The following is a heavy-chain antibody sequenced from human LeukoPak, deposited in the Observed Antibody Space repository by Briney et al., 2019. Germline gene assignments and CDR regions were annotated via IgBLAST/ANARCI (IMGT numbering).Heavy chain of an antibody. CDR2: INPNSGGT. CDR3: ARVVCFDWFNFDY. V-gene: IGHV1-2*02. D-gene: IGHD3-9*01. J-gene: IGHJ4*02. Sequence: ASVKVSCKASGYTFTGYYMHWVRQAPGQGLEWMGWINPNSGGTNYAQKFQGRVTMTRDTSISTAYMELSRLRSDDTAVYYCARVVCFDWFNFDYWGQGTLVTVSS. CDR1: GYTFTGYY.